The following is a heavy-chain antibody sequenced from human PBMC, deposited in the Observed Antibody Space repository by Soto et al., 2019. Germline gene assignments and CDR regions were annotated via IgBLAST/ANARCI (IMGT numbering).Heavy chain of an antibody. Sequence: QGTLKESGPTLVKPTQTLTLTCSFSGFSLSTSGVGVGWIRQSPGKAPEWLALIYWSGDEHYRPSLKSRLSIIKDTSKNHVVLILIDMDPVDTATYYCARGLATLPVFAFDIWGQGTMVTVSS. CDR2: IYWSGDE. CDR1: GFSLSTSGVG. J-gene: IGHJ3*02. V-gene: IGHV2-5*01. D-gene: IGHD6-6*01. CDR3: ARGLATLPVFAFDI.